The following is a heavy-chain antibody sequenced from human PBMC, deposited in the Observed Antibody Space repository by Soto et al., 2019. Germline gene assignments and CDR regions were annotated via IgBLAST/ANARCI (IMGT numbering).Heavy chain of an antibody. V-gene: IGHV1-18*01. CDR3: ARGRYGDY. Sequence: QVHLVQSGAEVRKPGASVKVSCKGSGYTFTSYGIAWVRQAPGQGLEWMGWISAHNDNTNYAQKVQGRVTVTRDTSTSTAYMELRNLSSDDTAVYYCARGRYGDYWGQGALVTVSS. J-gene: IGHJ4*02. CDR1: GYTFTSYG. D-gene: IGHD1-1*01. CDR2: ISAHNDNT.